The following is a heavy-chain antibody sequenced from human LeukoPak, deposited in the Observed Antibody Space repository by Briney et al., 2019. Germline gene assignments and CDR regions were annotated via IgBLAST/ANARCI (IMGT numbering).Heavy chain of an antibody. CDR3: AGGTAVKEGMAS. CDR2: INTDGTSP. J-gene: IGHJ5*02. Sequence: PGGSLRLSCEASGFTFNNYWMHWVRHAPGKGLVWVAHINTDGTSPTYGDCAKGRFTISRDNAKDTLALHMTSLRPEDTAIYYWAGGTAVKEGMASWGQGTLSPSPQ. D-gene: IGHD5-24*01. CDR1: GFTFNNYW. V-gene: IGHV3-74*01.